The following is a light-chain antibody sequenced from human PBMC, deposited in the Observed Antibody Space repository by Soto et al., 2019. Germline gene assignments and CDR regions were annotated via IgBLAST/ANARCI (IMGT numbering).Light chain of an antibody. CDR1: QSVSSN. CDR3: QQYNNWPPWT. Sequence: EIVITQSPATLSVSKGERATLSCRASQSVSSNLAWYQQKPGQAPRLLIYGASTRATGIPARFSGSGSGTEFTLTISSLHSEDFAVYYCQQYNNWPPWTFCQGTKVDIK. J-gene: IGKJ1*01. V-gene: IGKV3-15*01. CDR2: GAS.